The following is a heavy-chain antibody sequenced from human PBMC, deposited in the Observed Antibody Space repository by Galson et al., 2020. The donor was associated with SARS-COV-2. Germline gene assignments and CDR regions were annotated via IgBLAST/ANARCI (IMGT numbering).Heavy chain of an antibody. CDR3: ARGGRQKLGYYYYYYMDV. Sequence: SETLSLTCAVYGGSLSNNYWSWIRQPPGKGLEWIGEITHSGSTNYNPALKSRVTISIDTSTNQISLRLSSLTAADTAVYYCARGGRQKLGYYYYYYMDVWGKGTTVTVSS. V-gene: IGHV4-34*01. CDR2: ITHSGST. J-gene: IGHJ6*03. CDR1: GGSLSNNY. D-gene: IGHD6-25*01.